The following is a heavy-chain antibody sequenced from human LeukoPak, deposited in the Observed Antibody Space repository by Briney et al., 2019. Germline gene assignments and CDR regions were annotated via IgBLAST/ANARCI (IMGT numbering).Heavy chain of an antibody. CDR3: ARGSRYSGYDNAPLGDY. V-gene: IGHV1-69*05. Sequence: ASVKVSCKASGGTFSSYSISWVRQAPGQGLEWMGRIIPIFGTANYAQKFQGRVTITTDESTSTAYMELSSLRSEDTAVYYCARGSRYSGYDNAPLGDYWGQGTLVTVSS. CDR1: GGTFSSYS. CDR2: IIPIFGTA. J-gene: IGHJ4*02. D-gene: IGHD5-12*01.